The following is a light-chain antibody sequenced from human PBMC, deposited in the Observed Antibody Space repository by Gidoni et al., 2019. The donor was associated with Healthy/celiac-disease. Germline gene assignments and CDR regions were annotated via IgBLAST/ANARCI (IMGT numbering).Light chain of an antibody. CDR2: DAS. CDR1: QSVSSY. Sequence: IVLTQSPATLSLSPGERATLSCRASQSVSSYLAWYQQKPGQAPRLLIYDASNRATGIPARFSGSGSGTDFTLTISSLEPEDFAVYYCQSRGLTFXGXTKVEIK. J-gene: IGKJ4*01. V-gene: IGKV3-11*01. CDR3: QSRGLT.